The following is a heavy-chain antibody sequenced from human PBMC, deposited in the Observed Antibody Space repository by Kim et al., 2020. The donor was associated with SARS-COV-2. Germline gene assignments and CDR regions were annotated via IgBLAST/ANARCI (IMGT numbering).Heavy chain of an antibody. CDR1: GFTFGDYA. CDR3: TRAADWVWVHYYYGMDV. J-gene: IGHJ6*02. V-gene: IGHV3-49*04. Sequence: GGSLRLSCTASGFTFGDYAMSWVRQAPGKGLEWVGFIRSKAYGGTTEYAASVKGRFTISRDDSKSIAYLQMNSLKTEDTAVYYCTRAADWVWVHYYYGMDVWGQGTTVTVSS. CDR2: IRSKAYGGTT. D-gene: IGHD3-16*01.